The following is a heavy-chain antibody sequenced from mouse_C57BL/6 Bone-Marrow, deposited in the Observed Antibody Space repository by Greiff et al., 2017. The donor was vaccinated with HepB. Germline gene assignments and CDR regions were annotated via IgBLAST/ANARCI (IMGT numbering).Heavy chain of an antibody. J-gene: IGHJ4*01. CDR1: GYTFTSYG. V-gene: IGHV1-81*01. D-gene: IGHD1-1*01. CDR3: ARPGGYYGSSSLAMDY. CDR2: IYPRSGNT. Sequence: VQRVESGAELARPGASVKLSCKASGYTFTSYGISWVKQRTGQGLEWIGEIYPRSGNTYYNEKFKGKATLTADKSSSTAYMELRSLTSEDSAVYFCARPGGYYGSSSLAMDYWGQGTSVTVSS.